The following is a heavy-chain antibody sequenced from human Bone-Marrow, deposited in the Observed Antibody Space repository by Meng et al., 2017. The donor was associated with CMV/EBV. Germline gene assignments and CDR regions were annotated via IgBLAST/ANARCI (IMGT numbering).Heavy chain of an antibody. J-gene: IGHJ6*02. Sequence: SVKVSCKASGYTFTSYGISWVRQAPGQGLEWMGGIIPIFGTANYAQKFQGRVTITTDESTSTAYMELSSLRSEDTAVYYCARVFSSTNQTPEYYYYGMDVWGQGTTVTVSS. CDR3: ARVFSSTNQTPEYYYYGMDV. V-gene: IGHV1-69*05. CDR1: GYTFTSYG. D-gene: IGHD2-2*01. CDR2: IIPIFGTA.